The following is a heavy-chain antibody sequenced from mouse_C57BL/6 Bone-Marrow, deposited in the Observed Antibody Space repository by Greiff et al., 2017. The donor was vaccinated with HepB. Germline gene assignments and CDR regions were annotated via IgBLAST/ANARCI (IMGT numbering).Heavy chain of an antibody. D-gene: IGHD1-1*01. CDR2: IDPNSGGT. CDR1: GYSFTGYW. V-gene: IGHV1-72*01. Sequence: QVQLQQSGPELVKPGASVKISCKASGYSFTGYWMHWVKQRPGRGLEWIGRIDPNSGGTKYNEKFKSKATLTVDKPSSTAYMQLSSLTSEDSAVYYCARRGITTVYYFDYWGQGTTLTVSS. CDR3: ARRGITTVYYFDY. J-gene: IGHJ2*01.